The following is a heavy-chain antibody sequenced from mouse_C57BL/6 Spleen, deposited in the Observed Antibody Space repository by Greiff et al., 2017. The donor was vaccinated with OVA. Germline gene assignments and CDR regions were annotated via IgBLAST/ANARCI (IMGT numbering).Heavy chain of an antibody. CDR2: ISSGGSYT. J-gene: IGHJ2*01. CDR1: GFTFSSYG. V-gene: IGHV5-6*01. D-gene: IGHD2-12*01. CDR3: ARPLREEYFDY. Sequence: EVQGVESGGDLVKPGGSLKLSCAASGFTFSSYGMSWVRQTPDKRLEWVATISSGGSYTYYPDSVKGRFTISRDNAKNTLYLQMSSLKSEDTAMYYCARPLREEYFDYWGQGTTLTVSS.